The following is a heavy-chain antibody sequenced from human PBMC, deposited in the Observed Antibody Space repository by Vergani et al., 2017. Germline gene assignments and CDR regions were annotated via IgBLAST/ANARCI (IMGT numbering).Heavy chain of an antibody. V-gene: IGHV1-2*02. CDR1: GYTFTGYY. CDR2: INPNSGGT. Sequence: QVQLVQSGAEVKKPGASVKVSCKASGYTFTGYYMHWVRQAPGQGLEWMGWINPNSGGTNYAQKFQGRVTMTRDTSISTAYMELSRLRSDDTAVYYCARPVDTAMGWAHFDYWGQGTLVTVSS. D-gene: IGHD5-18*01. J-gene: IGHJ4*02. CDR3: ARPVDTAMGWAHFDY.